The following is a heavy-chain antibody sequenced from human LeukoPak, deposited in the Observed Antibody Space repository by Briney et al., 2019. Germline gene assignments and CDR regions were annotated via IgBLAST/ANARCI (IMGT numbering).Heavy chain of an antibody. CDR1: GFTFSSYA. J-gene: IGHJ4*02. Sequence: PGGSLGLSCAASGFTFSSYAMSWVRQAPGKGLEWVSAISGSGGSTYYADSVKGRFTISRDNSKNTLYLQMNSLRAEDTAVYYCAKDRVSVYYYDSSGYYYFDYWGQGTLVTVSS. CDR3: AKDRVSVYYYDSSGYYYFDY. V-gene: IGHV3-23*01. CDR2: ISGSGGST. D-gene: IGHD3-22*01.